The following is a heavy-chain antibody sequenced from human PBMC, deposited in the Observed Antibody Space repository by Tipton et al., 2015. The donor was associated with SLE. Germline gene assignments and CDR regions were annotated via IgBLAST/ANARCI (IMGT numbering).Heavy chain of an antibody. V-gene: IGHV4-34*01. D-gene: IGHD1-26*01. CDR3: ARGRYRDSTHCES. Sequence: LSLTCAVYGGSFSPYYWSWIRQPPGKGLEWIGESSHSGGTYYKPSLKSRVTISLDTSKNQFSLKLKSVTVADTAVYYCARGRYRDSTHCESWGQGTLVTVSS. CDR1: GGSFSPYY. CDR2: SSHSGGT. J-gene: IGHJ4*02.